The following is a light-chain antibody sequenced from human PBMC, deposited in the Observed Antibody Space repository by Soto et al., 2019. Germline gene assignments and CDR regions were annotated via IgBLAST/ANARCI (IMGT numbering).Light chain of an antibody. J-gene: IGKJ3*01. CDR2: DAS. Sequence: EIVSTQSPATLSLSPGERATLSCRASQSVSSYLAWYQQKPGQAPRLLIYDASNRATGIPARFSGSGSGTDFTLTISSLEPEDFAVYYCQQRSNWLGTFGPGTKVDI. CDR1: QSVSSY. CDR3: QQRSNWLGT. V-gene: IGKV3-11*01.